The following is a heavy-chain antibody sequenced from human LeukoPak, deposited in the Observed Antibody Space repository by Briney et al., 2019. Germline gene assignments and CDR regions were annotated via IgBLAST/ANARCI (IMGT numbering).Heavy chain of an antibody. J-gene: IGHJ4*02. V-gene: IGHV1-69*05. CDR3: ARARRFGLELRSAFDY. D-gene: IGHD1-7*01. CDR2: IIPIFGTA. CDR1: GGTFSSYA. Sequence: GASVRVSCKASGGTFSSYAISWVRQAPGQGLEWMGGIIPIFGTANYAQKFQGRVTITTDESTSTAYMELSSLRSEDTAVYYCARARRFGLELRSAFDYWGQGTLVTVSS.